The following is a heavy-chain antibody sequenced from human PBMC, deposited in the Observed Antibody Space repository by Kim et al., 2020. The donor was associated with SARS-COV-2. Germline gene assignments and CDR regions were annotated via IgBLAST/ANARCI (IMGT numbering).Heavy chain of an antibody. D-gene: IGHD6-13*01. CDR3: VKDTRRQQLVPGYFDY. CDR1: GFTFSSYA. J-gene: IGHJ4*02. V-gene: IGHV3-64D*09. CDR2: ISSNGGST. Sequence: GGSLRLSCSASGFTFSSYAMHWVRQAPGKGLEYVSAISSNGGSTYYADSVKGRFTISRDNSKNTLYLQMSSLRAEDTAVYYCVKDTRRQQLVPGYFDYWGQGTLVTVSS.